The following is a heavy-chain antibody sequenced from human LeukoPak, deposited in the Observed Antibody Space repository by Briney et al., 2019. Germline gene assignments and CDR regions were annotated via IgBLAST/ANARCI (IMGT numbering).Heavy chain of an antibody. CDR3: ARDGGQQMEKFDY. CDR1: GFTFSTYV. V-gene: IGHV3-33*01. Sequence: PGRSLRLSCVASGFTFSTYVMHWVRQAPGKGLEWVSLIWYDGNYKYYADSVKGRFTTSRDNSKNTLYLQMNSLRVEDTAVYYCARDGGQQMEKFDYWGQGTLVTVSS. J-gene: IGHJ4*02. D-gene: IGHD6-13*01. CDR2: IWYDGNYK.